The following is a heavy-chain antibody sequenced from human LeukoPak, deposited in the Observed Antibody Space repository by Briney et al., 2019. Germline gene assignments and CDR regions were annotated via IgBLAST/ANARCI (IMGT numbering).Heavy chain of an antibody. CDR2: INWDGGST. Sequence: GGSLRLSCAASGFTFDDYAMHWVRQAPGKGLEWVSLINWDGGSTYYVDSVKGRFTISRDNSKNSLYLQMNSLRVEDTALYYCAKGATAVGALRPYFDYWGQGTLVTVSS. J-gene: IGHJ4*02. CDR1: GFTFDDYA. CDR3: AKGATAVGALRPYFDY. D-gene: IGHD6-19*01. V-gene: IGHV3-43D*03.